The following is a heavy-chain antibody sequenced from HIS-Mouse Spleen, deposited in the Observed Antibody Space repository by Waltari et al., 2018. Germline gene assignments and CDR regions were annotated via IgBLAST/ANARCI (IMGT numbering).Heavy chain of an antibody. CDR1: GGSLRSSSYY. Sequence: QLQLQESGPGLVKPSETLSLPCPVSGGSLRSSSYYWGWIRQPPGKGLEWIGSIYYSGSTYYNPSLKSRVTISVDTSKNQFSLKLSSVTAADTAVYYCAREIPYSSSWYDWYFDLWGRGTLVTVSS. V-gene: IGHV4-39*07. J-gene: IGHJ2*01. CDR2: IYYSGST. CDR3: AREIPYSSSWYDWYFDL. D-gene: IGHD6-13*01.